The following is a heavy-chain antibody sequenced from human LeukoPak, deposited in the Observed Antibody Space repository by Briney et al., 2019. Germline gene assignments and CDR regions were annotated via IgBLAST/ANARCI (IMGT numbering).Heavy chain of an antibody. Sequence: GGSLRLSCAASGFTFSNAWMSWVRQAPGKGLEWIGRIKSKTDGGTTDYAVPVKGRFTISRDDSKNTLYLQMNSLKTEDTAVYYCTTSDIVVVVAAFDYWGQGTLVTVSS. J-gene: IGHJ4*02. V-gene: IGHV3-15*01. CDR1: GFTFSNAW. CDR2: IKSKTDGGTT. D-gene: IGHD2-15*01. CDR3: TTSDIVVVVAAFDY.